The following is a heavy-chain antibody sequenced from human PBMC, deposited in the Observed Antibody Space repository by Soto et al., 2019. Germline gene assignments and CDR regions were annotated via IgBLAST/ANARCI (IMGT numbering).Heavy chain of an antibody. Sequence: QVQLVQSGAEVKKPGSSVKVSCKASGGTFSSYAISWVRQAPGQGLEWMGGIIPIFGTANYAQKFQGRVTITADESTSQAYMELSSMRCEDRAVYYCARLYCSGGSCYSEGWFDPWGQGTLVTVSS. J-gene: IGHJ5*02. CDR1: GGTFSSYA. CDR3: ARLYCSGGSCYSEGWFDP. D-gene: IGHD2-15*01. V-gene: IGHV1-69*01. CDR2: IIPIFGTA.